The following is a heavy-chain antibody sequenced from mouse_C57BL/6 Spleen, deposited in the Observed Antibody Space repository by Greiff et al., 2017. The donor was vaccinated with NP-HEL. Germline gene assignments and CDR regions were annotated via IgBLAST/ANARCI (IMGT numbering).Heavy chain of an antibody. Sequence: VHLVESGAELVRPGTSVKVSCKASGYAFPNYLIGWVKQRPGQGLEWIGVINPGSGGTNYNEKFKGKATLTAEKSSSTAYMQLSSLTSEDSAVYFCAREGVSLSGYFDYWGQGTTLTVSS. D-gene: IGHD6-5*01. CDR3: AREGVSLSGYFDY. CDR2: INPGSGGT. J-gene: IGHJ2*01. V-gene: IGHV1-54*01. CDR1: GYAFPNYL.